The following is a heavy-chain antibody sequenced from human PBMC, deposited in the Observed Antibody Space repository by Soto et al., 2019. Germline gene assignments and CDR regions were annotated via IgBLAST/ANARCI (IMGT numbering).Heavy chain of an antibody. CDR2: IYYSGST. J-gene: IGHJ4*02. D-gene: IGHD3-10*01. V-gene: IGHV4-39*01. Sequence: PSETLSLTCTVSGGSITSGSYYWGWIRQPPGKGLEWIGSIYYSGSTYYNPSLKSRVTISVDTSKNQFSLKLSSVTAADTAVYYCARLFLRMRSYHNVGVRVNVGSNPEFDYWGQGTLVTVSS. CDR3: ARLFLRMRSYHNVGVRVNVGSNPEFDY. CDR1: GGSITSGSYY.